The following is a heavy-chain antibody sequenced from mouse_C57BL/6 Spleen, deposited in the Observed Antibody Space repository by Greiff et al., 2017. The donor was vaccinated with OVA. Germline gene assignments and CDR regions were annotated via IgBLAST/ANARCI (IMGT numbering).Heavy chain of an antibody. V-gene: IGHV1-64*01. CDR3: ASGTWGYDDGFDY. CDR2: IHPNSGGN. J-gene: IGHJ2*01. CDR1: GYTFTSYW. Sequence: QVQLQQPGAELVKPGASVKLSCKASGYTFTSYWMNWVKQRPGQGLEWIGMIHPNSGGNNYNEKFKSKATLTVAKSSSQAYMQLSSLTSDDSAVYYCASGTWGYDDGFDYWGQGTTLTVSS. D-gene: IGHD2-2*01.